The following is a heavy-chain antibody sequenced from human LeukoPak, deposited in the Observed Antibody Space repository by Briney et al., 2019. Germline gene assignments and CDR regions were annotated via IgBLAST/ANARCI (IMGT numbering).Heavy chain of an antibody. D-gene: IGHD3-16*01. CDR1: GGSTSSSSYY. J-gene: IGHJ5*02. Sequence: PSETLSLTCTVSGGSTSSSSYYWGWIRQPPGKGLEWIGSIYYSGSTYYNPSLKSRVTISVDTSKNQFSLKLSSATAADTAVYYCARPVRSYVLSKVDWFDPWGQGTLVTVSS. CDR3: ARPVRSYVLSKVDWFDP. CDR2: IYYSGST. V-gene: IGHV4-39*01.